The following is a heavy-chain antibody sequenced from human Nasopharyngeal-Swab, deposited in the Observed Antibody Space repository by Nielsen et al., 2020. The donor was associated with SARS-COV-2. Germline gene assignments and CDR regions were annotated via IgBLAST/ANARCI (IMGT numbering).Heavy chain of an antibody. V-gene: IGHV4-61*01. CDR2: IYYSGTT. Sequence: SETLSLTCTVSGGSVSSASYYWSWIRQPPGKGLEWIGYIYYSGTTNYNPSLKSRVTISVDTSKNQFSLKLSSVTAADTAVYYCARGLTIFGVVSTIDYWGQGTLVSVSS. D-gene: IGHD3-3*01. J-gene: IGHJ4*02. CDR1: GGSVSSASYY. CDR3: ARGLTIFGVVSTIDY.